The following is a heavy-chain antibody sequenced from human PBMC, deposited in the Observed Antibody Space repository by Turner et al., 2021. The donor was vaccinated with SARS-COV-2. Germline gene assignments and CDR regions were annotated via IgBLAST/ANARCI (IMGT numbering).Heavy chain of an antibody. CDR3: ARFKLGSGYNWFDP. J-gene: IGHJ5*02. CDR2: ICYSGST. D-gene: IGHD3-3*01. Sequence: QVQLQDSGPGLVKPSETLSLACTASGVSISNYCWSWIRKSPEKGLEWIAYICYSGSTHHNPSLKRRVTISLDTSKNQVSLKLISVTAADTAVYYCARFKLGSGYNWFDPWGQGTLVTVSS. V-gene: IGHV4-59*01. CDR1: GVSISNYC.